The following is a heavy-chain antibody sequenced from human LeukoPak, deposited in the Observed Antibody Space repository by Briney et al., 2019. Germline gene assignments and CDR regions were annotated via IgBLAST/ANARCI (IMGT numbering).Heavy chain of an antibody. V-gene: IGHV1-69*04. Sequence: ASVTVSCKASGGTFSSYAISWVRQAPGQGLEWMGRITPIFGIANYAQKFQGRVTITADKSTSTAYMELSSLRSEDTAVYYCARGYYDREAFDIWGQGTMVTVSS. J-gene: IGHJ3*02. CDR3: ARGYYDREAFDI. D-gene: IGHD3-22*01. CDR1: GGTFSSYA. CDR2: ITPIFGIA.